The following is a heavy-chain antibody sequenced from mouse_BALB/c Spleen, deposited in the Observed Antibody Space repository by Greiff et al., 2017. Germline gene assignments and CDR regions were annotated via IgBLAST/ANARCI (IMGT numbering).Heavy chain of an antibody. CDR1: GFTFSDYY. CDR3: AGDRGLRRDCAMDY. CDR2: ISDGGSYT. D-gene: IGHD2-2*01. J-gene: IGHJ4*01. V-gene: IGHV5-4*02. Sequence: EVQVVESGAGLVKPGGSLKLSCAASGFTFSDYYMYWVRQTPEKRLEWVATISDGGSYTYYPDSVKGSFTISRDNAKNNLYLQMSSLTSEDTAMYYCAGDRGLRRDCAMDYWGQGTSVTVSS.